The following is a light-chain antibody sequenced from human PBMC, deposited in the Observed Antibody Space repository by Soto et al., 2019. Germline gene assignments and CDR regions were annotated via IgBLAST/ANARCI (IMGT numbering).Light chain of an antibody. CDR3: QQRSNWT. CDR1: QSVSSY. CDR2: DAS. V-gene: IGKV3-11*01. Sequence: EIVLTQSPATLSLSPGERATLSCRASQSVSSYLAWYQRKPGQAPRLLIYDASNRATGIPARFSGSGSGTDFTLTISSLEPEDFAVYYCQQRSNWTFGQGTKVDI. J-gene: IGKJ1*01.